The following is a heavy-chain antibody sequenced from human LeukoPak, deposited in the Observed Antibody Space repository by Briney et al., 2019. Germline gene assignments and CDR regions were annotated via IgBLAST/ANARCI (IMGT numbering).Heavy chain of an antibody. V-gene: IGHV4-34*01. CDR2: INHSGST. CDR3: ARAPFGYFDY. D-gene: IGHD3-10*01. CDR1: GGSFSGYY. Sequence: SETLSLTCAVYGGSFSGYYWSWIRQPPGKGLEWIGEINHSGSTNYNPSLKSRVTISVDTSKNQFSLKLSSVTAADTAVYYCARAPFGYFDYWGQGTLVTVSS. J-gene: IGHJ4*02.